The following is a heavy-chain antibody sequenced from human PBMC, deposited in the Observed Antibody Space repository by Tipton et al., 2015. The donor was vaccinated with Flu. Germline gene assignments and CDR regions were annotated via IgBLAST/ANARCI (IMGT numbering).Heavy chain of an antibody. CDR1: GYSFTNYG. D-gene: IGHD2-15*01. J-gene: IGHJ3*02. CDR3: VRGWQEDAFDI. CDR2: ISPYSGDT. V-gene: IGHV1-18*01. Sequence: QVQLVQSGAEVKKPGASVKVSCKASGYSFTNYGISWVRQAPGQGLEWMGWISPYSGDTNFAQRLQDRVTMTTDSSTTTAYMELRSLKSDDTALYFCVRGWQEDAFDIWGQGTMVTVSS.